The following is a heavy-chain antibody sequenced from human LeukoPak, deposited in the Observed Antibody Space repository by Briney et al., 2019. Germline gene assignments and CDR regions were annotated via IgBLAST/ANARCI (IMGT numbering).Heavy chain of an antibody. CDR1: GFTFSDYT. CDR2: ISGSTRYI. J-gene: IGHJ4*02. V-gene: IGHV3-21*01. CDR3: AREVQSGYSYGYDY. Sequence: GGSLRLSCAASGFTFSDYTMNWVRQAPGKGLEWVSSISGSTRYIYYADSVKGRFTISRDNARNSLHLQMNSLRAEDTAVYYCAREVQSGYSYGYDYWGQGTLVTVSS. D-gene: IGHD5-18*01.